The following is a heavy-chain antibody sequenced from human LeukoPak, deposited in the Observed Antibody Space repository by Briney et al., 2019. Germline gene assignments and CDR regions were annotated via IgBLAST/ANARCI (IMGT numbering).Heavy chain of an antibody. J-gene: IGHJ3*02. CDR1: GGSISSYY. CDR2: IYYSGST. V-gene: IGHV4-59*01. D-gene: IGHD5-24*01. Sequence: PSETPSLTCTVSGGSISSYYCSWIRQPPGKGLEWIGYIYYSGSTNYNPSLKSRVTISVDTSKNQFSLKLSSVTAADTAVYYCAKDRVGGWLQGYDAFDIWGQGTMVTVSS. CDR3: AKDRVGGWLQGYDAFDI.